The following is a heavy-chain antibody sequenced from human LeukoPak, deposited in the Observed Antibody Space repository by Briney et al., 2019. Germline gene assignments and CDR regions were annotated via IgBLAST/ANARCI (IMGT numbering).Heavy chain of an antibody. J-gene: IGHJ6*02. CDR3: AKDRGVYYNYGMDV. CDR2: ISYDGSNK. CDR1: GFTLSSNG. V-gene: IGHV3-30*18. Sequence: GGSLRLSCAASGFTLSSNGMHWVRQAPGKGLEWVAVISYDGSNKYYANSVKGRFTISRDNSKNTLYLQMNSVRAEETAVYFCAKDRGVYYNYGMDVWGQGTTVTVSS.